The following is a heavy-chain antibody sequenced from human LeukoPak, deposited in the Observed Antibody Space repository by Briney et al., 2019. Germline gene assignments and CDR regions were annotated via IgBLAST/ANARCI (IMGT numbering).Heavy chain of an antibody. V-gene: IGHV1-8*03. CDR2: MNPNSGNT. J-gene: IGHJ5*02. D-gene: IGHD3-3*01. CDR3: ARGRWYYDFWSGTNWFDP. CDR1: GYTFTSYV. Sequence: GASVKVSCKASGYTFTSYVINWVRQATGQGLEWMGWMNPNSGNTGYAQKFQGRVTITRNTSISTAYMELSSLRSEDTAVYYCARGRWYYDFWSGTNWFDPWGQGTLVTVSS.